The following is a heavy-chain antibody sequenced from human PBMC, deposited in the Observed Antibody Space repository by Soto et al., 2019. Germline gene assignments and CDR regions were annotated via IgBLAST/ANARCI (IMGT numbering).Heavy chain of an antibody. D-gene: IGHD5-12*01. J-gene: IGHJ4*02. Sequence: QLQLQESGPGLVKPSETLSLTCTVSGGSISSSSYYWGWIRQPPGKGLEWIGSIYYSGSTYYNPSLMSRVTISVDTTKNQFSLKLSSVTAADTAVYYCARQASGGRWYSGYDRLDYCCQGTLVTVSS. V-gene: IGHV4-39*01. CDR3: ARQASGGRWYSGYDRLDY. CDR2: IYYSGST. CDR1: GGSISSSSYY.